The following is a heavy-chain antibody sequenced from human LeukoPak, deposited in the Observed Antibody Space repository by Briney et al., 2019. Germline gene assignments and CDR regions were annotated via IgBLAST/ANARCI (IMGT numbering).Heavy chain of an antibody. CDR3: ARATRIAANAFDI. Sequence: GASVKVSCKASGYTFTGYYMHWVRQAPGQGLEWMGWINPNSGGTNYAQKFQGRVTMTRDTSISTAYMELSRLRSDDTAVYYCARATRIAANAFDIWGQGTMVTVSS. CDR1: GYTFTGYY. J-gene: IGHJ3*02. D-gene: IGHD6-13*01. V-gene: IGHV1-2*02. CDR2: INPNSGGT.